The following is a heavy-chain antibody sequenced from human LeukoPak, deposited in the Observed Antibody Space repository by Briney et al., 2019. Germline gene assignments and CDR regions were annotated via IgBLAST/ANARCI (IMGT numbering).Heavy chain of an antibody. J-gene: IGHJ6*03. D-gene: IGHD5-18*01. CDR2: IYYSGST. CDR3: ARSGGYSYGLSTDYYMDV. CDR1: GGSISSYY. Sequence: PSETLSLTCTVSGGSISSYYWSWIRQAPGKGLEWIGYIYYSGSTNYNPSLKSRVTISVDTSKNQFSLKLSSVTAADTAVYYCARSGGYSYGLSTDYYMDVWGKGTTVTVSS. V-gene: IGHV4-59*01.